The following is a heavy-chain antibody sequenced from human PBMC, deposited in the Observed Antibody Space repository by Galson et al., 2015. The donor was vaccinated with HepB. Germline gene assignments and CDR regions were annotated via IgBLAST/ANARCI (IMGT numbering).Heavy chain of an antibody. CDR2: ISYDGSNK. D-gene: IGHD5-12*01. CDR1: GFTFSSYA. V-gene: IGHV3-30*04. Sequence: SLRLSCAASGFTFSSYAMHWVRQAPGKGLEWVAVISYDGSNKYYADSVKGRFTISRDNSKNTLYLQMNSLRAEDTAVYYCARDGATACDYWGQGTLVTVSS. CDR3: ARDGATACDY. J-gene: IGHJ4*02.